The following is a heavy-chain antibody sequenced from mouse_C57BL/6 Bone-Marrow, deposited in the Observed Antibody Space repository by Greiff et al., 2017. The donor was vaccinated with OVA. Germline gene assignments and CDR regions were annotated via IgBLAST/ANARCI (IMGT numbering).Heavy chain of an antibody. CDR1: GYTFTSYW. CDR3: ARVEGNYWYFDV. V-gene: IGHV1-59*01. D-gene: IGHD2-1*01. Sequence: QVQLQQPGAELVRPGTSVKLSCKASGYTFTSYWMHWVKQRPGQGLEWIGVIDPSDSYTNYNQKFKGKATLTVDTSSSTAYMQLSSLTSEDSAVYDCARVEGNYWYFDVWGTGTTVTVSS. J-gene: IGHJ1*03. CDR2: IDPSDSYT.